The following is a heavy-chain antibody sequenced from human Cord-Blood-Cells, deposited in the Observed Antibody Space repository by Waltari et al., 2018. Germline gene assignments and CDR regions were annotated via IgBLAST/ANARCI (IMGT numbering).Heavy chain of an antibody. CDR3: ARGANDFWSGYYNY. CDR2: IYYSGST. V-gene: IGHV4-59*11. Sequence: QVQLQESGPGLVKPSETLSLTYTVSGGSISSHYWSWIRQPPGKGLEWIGYIYYSGSTNYNPSLKSRVTISVDTSKNQFSLKLSSVTAADTAVYYCARGANDFWSGYYNYWGQGTLVTVSS. D-gene: IGHD3-3*01. J-gene: IGHJ4*02. CDR1: GGSISSHY.